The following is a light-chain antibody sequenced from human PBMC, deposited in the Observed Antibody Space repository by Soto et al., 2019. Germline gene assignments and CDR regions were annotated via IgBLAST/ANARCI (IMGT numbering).Light chain of an antibody. J-gene: IGKJ1*01. CDR3: QYYATSSWT. Sequence: EIVLTQSPDTLSLSPGERATLSCRASQGVRSNFLTWYQQKPDQAPRLLIFGTSNRATGIPDRFSGSGSGTDFTLTISRLEPEDFAVYYCQYYATSSWTFGQGTKVEIK. V-gene: IGKV3-20*01. CDR2: GTS. CDR1: QGVRSNF.